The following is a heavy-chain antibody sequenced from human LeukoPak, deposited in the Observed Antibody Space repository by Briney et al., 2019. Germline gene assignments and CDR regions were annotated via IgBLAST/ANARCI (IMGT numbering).Heavy chain of an antibody. Sequence: PGGSLRLSCAASGFTFSSYGMHWVRQAPGKGLEWVAFIRYDGSNKYYADSVKGRFTISRDNSKNTLYLQMNSLRAEDTAVYYCAKVSIAARPPIDYWGQGTLVTVSS. CDR2: IRYDGSNK. CDR3: AKVSIAARPPIDY. D-gene: IGHD6-6*01. J-gene: IGHJ4*02. V-gene: IGHV3-30*02. CDR1: GFTFSSYG.